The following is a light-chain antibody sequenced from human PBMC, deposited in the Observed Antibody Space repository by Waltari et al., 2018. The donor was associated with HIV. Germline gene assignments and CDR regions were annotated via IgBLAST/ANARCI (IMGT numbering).Light chain of an antibody. CDR3: NSRDSSGNHVV. CDR2: AKN. CDR1: SLRSYY. V-gene: IGLV3-19*01. Sequence: SSELTQDPVVSVALGQTVRITCQGDSLRSYYASWYQQKPGQAPVLVIYAKNNRPSGIPDRFSGSSSGNTASLTITGAQEEDEAEYYCNSRDSSGNHVVFGGGTKLTVL. J-gene: IGLJ2*01.